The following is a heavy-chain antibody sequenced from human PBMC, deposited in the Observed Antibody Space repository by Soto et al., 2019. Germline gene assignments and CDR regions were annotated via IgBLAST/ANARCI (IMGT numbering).Heavy chain of an antibody. J-gene: IGHJ4*02. Sequence: QAHLVESGEGVVQPGRSLRLSCAASGFTFTSYGMHWVRQAPGTRLEWVAVISYDGGLQHYADSVKGRFTISRDNSKNMVLLQMNSLRAEDTAVYYCVSDRGYGHASVPYSWGQGTLVSVSS. CDR2: ISYDGGLQ. V-gene: IGHV3-30*03. CDR1: GFTFTSYG. CDR3: VSDRGYGHASVPYS. D-gene: IGHD5-18*01.